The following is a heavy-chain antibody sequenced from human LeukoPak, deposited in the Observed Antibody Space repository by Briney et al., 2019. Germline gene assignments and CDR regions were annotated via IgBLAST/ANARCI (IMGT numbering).Heavy chain of an antibody. Sequence: GGSLRLSCAASAFTFGSFGMSWVRQAPGKGLEWVSAISDTGGSTFYAGSVKGRFTISRDNSKNTLYLQMNSLRAEDTAVYYCAKGRIQSYMAPEYWGQGTLVTVSS. CDR3: AKGRIQSYMAPEY. CDR1: AFTFGSFG. D-gene: IGHD5-18*01. CDR2: ISDTGGST. V-gene: IGHV3-23*01. J-gene: IGHJ4*02.